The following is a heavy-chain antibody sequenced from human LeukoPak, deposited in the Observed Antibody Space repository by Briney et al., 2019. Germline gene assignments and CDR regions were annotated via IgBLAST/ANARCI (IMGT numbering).Heavy chain of an antibody. J-gene: IGHJ4*02. CDR2: IYYSGST. CDR3: AREVGEYYFDY. Sequence: SETLSLTCTVSGGSISSGGYYWGWIRQHPGKGLEWIGYIYYSGSTYYNPSLKSRVTISVDTSKNQFSLKLSPVTAADTAVYYCAREVGEYYFDYWGQGTLVTVSS. V-gene: IGHV4-31*03. CDR1: GGSISSGGYY. D-gene: IGHD3-16*01.